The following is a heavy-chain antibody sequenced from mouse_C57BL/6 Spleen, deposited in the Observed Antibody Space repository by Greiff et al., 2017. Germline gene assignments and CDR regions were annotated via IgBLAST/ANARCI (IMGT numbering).Heavy chain of an antibody. CDR3: ARSLYYCGSSGGAWFAY. J-gene: IGHJ3*01. D-gene: IGHD1-1*01. CDR2: ILPGSGST. Sequence: VKLQQSGAELMKPGASVKLSCKATGYTFTGYWIEWVKQRPGHGLEWIGEILPGSGSTNYNEKFKGKATFTADTSSNTAYMQLSSLTTEDSAIYYCARSLYYCGSSGGAWFAYWGQGTLVTVSA. V-gene: IGHV1-9*01. CDR1: GYTFTGYW.